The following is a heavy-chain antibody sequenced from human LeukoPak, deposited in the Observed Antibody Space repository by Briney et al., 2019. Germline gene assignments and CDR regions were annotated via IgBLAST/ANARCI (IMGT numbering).Heavy chain of an antibody. J-gene: IGHJ6*02. CDR2: IKQDGSEK. D-gene: IGHD1-1*01. V-gene: IGHV3-7*01. CDR1: GFTFSSYW. Sequence: GGSLRLSCAASGFTFSSYWMSLVRQAPGKGLEWVANIKQDGSEKYYVDSVKGRFTISRDNAKNSLYLQMNSLRAEDTAVYYCAREGTGGYYYYYGMDVWGQGTTVTVSS. CDR3: AREGTGGYYYYYGMDV.